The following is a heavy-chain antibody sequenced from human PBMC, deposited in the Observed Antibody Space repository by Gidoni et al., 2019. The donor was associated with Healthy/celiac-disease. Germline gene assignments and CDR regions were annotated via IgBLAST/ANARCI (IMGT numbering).Heavy chain of an antibody. D-gene: IGHD3-16*02. CDR1: GYSLTSYW. CDR2: IDPSDSYT. J-gene: IGHJ3*02. CDR3: ARRAGLGELSQNDAFDI. Sequence: EVQLVQSGAEVKKPGESLRISCKGSGYSLTSYWISWVRQMPGKGLEWMGRIDPSDSYTTYSPSFQGHVTISADKSISTAYLQWSSLKASDTAMYYCARRAGLGELSQNDAFDIWGQGTMVTVSS. V-gene: IGHV5-10-1*03.